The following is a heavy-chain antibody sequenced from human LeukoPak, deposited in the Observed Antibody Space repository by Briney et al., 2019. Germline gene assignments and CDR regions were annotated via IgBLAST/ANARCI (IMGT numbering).Heavy chain of an antibody. Sequence: PGGSLRLSCAASGFTFSSSTMNWVRQAPGKGLEWVASIFSSTTYVYYADSVKGRFTISRDNAQNSLYLQMNSLRAEDTAVYYCATYITTRLDYWGQGTLVTVSS. V-gene: IGHV3-21*01. D-gene: IGHD6-6*01. CDR3: ATYITTRLDY. J-gene: IGHJ4*02. CDR2: IFSSTTYV. CDR1: GFTFSSST.